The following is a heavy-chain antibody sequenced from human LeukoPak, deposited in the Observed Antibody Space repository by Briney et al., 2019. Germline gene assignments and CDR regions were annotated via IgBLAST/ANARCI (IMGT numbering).Heavy chain of an antibody. CDR1: GDSISSYF. V-gene: IGHV4-59*01. D-gene: IGHD5-12*01. CDR2: LYYSGRT. CDR3: ARDYSGYEFDY. J-gene: IGHJ4*02. Sequence: SESLSLTCTVSGDSISSYFWCWIRQPPGKGLEWIGCLYYSGRTNYSPSLTSRVTLSADTSKNQFSLKLNSVTAADSAIYYCARDYSGYEFDYWGQGTLVTVSS.